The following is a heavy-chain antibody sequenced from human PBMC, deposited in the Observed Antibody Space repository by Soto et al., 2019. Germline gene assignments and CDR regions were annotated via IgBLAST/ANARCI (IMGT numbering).Heavy chain of an antibody. V-gene: IGHV3-30*18. CDR3: AKAGITIFGKFDY. J-gene: IGHJ4*02. CDR2: ISYDGSNK. D-gene: IGHD3-3*01. CDR1: GFTFSSYG. Sequence: QVQLVESGGGVVQPGRSLRLSCAASGFTFSSYGMHWVRQAPGKGLEWVAVISYDGSNKYYADSVKGRFTISRDNSKITLYLQMNSLRAEDTAVYYCAKAGITIFGKFDYWGQGTLVTVSS.